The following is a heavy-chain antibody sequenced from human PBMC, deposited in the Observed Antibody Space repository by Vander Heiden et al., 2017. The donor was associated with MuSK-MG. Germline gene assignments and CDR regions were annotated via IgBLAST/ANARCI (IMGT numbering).Heavy chain of an antibody. CDR1: GGSFSNYS. J-gene: IGHJ5*02. CDR2: INHRGDT. D-gene: IGHD5-12*01. V-gene: IGHV4-34*01. CDR3: AREAARATPWDYWFDP. Sequence: QVQLQQSGAGSLEPSETLSLSCAVYGGSFSNYSWSWIRQSPGRGPEWIGEINHRGDTKYSPSGKKRLTISVHTSKSQCALSLTSVTAAETAHYFCAREAARATPWDYWFDPGCQGTLVTVYS.